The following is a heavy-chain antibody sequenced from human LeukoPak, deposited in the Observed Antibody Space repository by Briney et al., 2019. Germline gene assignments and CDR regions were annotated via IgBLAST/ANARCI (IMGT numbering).Heavy chain of an antibody. D-gene: IGHD3-10*01. Sequence: SESLSLTCTVSGGSISSYYWSWIRQPPGKGLEWIGYIYYGGSTNYNSSLKSRVIISVGTSMTQFSLKLSSVTAADTAVYYCARGSITMIRGLRSYYFDYWGQGALVTVSS. V-gene: IGHV4-59*01. CDR1: GGSISSYY. CDR3: ARGSITMIRGLRSYYFDY. J-gene: IGHJ4*02. CDR2: IYYGGST.